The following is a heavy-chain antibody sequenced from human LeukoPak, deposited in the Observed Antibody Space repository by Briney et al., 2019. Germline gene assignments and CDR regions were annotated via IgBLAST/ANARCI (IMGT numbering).Heavy chain of an antibody. V-gene: IGHV3-23*01. CDR1: GFTFSSYA. D-gene: IGHD3-22*01. CDR2: ISGSGGST. Sequence: GGSLRLSCAASGFTFSSYAMNWVRQAPGKGLEWVSAISGSGGSTYYADSVKGRFTISRDNSKNTLYLQMNSLRAEDTAVYYCARAKGDSSGLDYWGQGTLVTVSS. J-gene: IGHJ4*02. CDR3: ARAKGDSSGLDY.